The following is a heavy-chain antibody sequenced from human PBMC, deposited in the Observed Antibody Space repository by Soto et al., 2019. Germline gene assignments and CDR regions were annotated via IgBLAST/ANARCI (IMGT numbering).Heavy chain of an antibody. D-gene: IGHD3-22*01. Sequence: QVQLMESGGGVVQPGGSLRLSCAASGFTFSNYGMHWVRQAPGKGLEWVAVIWYDGSNENYADSVKGRFTISRDNSKKTLFLQMNSLRVEDTAVYYCGRRNYYESSRFVAYYLDDWGRGTLVTVSS. V-gene: IGHV3-33*01. CDR1: GFTFSNYG. J-gene: IGHJ4*02. CDR3: GRRNYYESSRFVAYYLDD. CDR2: IWYDGSNE.